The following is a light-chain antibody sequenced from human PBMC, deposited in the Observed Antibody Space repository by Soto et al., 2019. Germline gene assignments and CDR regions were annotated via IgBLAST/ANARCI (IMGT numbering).Light chain of an antibody. Sequence: IQLPQSPSSLSASIGDRVTINCRASQDISSYLAWYRQKAGKAPELLIEAASTLQSGVPQRFSGSGSGTDFALTISSLQAEDFATYYCQQLKKYPLSYGGGTKVEIK. J-gene: IGKJ4*01. CDR3: QQLKKYPLS. CDR1: QDISSY. V-gene: IGKV1-9*01. CDR2: AAS.